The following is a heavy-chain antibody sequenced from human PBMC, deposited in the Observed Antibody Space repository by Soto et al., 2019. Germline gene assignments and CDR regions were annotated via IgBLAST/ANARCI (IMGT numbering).Heavy chain of an antibody. J-gene: IGHJ4*02. CDR1: GFTFSSYD. D-gene: IGHD3-22*01. CDR2: IGTTGDT. V-gene: IGHV3-13*04. CDR3: ARAIGPTLFDY. Sequence: GSLLLACSASGFTFSSYDMHWVRQGTGKGLEWVSAIGTTGDTYYAGSVKGRLTISRENAKNSLYLQMNSLRAGDTAIYFCARAIGPTLFDYWGQGTLVTVYS.